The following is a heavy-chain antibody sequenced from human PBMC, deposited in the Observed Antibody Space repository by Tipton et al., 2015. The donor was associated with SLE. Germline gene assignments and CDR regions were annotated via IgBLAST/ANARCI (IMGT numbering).Heavy chain of an antibody. CDR3: VRELDTFDI. Sequence: TLSLTCTVSGGSIASGGHHWNWIRQPAGKTLEWIGRIYSSGSSFYNPSLNSRVTMSVDTSKNQFSLRLSSVTAADTAMYFCVRELDTFDIWGQGTMVTVSS. J-gene: IGHJ3*02. V-gene: IGHV4-61*02. CDR2: IYSSGSS. CDR1: GGSIASGGHH.